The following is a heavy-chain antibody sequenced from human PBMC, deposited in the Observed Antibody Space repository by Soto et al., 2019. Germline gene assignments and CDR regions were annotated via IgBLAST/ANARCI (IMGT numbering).Heavy chain of an antibody. V-gene: IGHV4-39*01. Sequence: SLAGIVWRASIMRRRSYWSRFRQPPGKGVEWLGTFYSGSTYNNPSLKSRVTISVDTSKNQFSLKLSSVAAEDTAIYYCATTRGIAVGGSFDHCGQGTMDSIS. CDR2: FYSGST. D-gene: IGHD6-13*01. CDR3: ATTRGIAVGGSFDH. J-gene: IGHJ5*02. CDR1: RASIMRRRSY.